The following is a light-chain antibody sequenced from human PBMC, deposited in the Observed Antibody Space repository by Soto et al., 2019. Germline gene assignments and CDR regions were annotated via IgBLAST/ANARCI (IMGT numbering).Light chain of an antibody. Sequence: QSVLTQPPSASGSPGQSVTISCTGTSSDVGGYNYVSWYQQHPGKAPKLMIYEVNKRPSGIPDRFSASKSGNTASLTVSGLQAEDAADYYCSSYAGSNILFGTGTKVPVL. CDR2: EVN. J-gene: IGLJ1*01. V-gene: IGLV2-8*01. CDR1: SSDVGGYNY. CDR3: SSYAGSNIL.